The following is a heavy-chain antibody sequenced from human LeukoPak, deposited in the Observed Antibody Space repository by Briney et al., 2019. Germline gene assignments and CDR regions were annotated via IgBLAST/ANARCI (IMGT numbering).Heavy chain of an antibody. D-gene: IGHD2-2*02. CDR3: AKSPKYCSSTSCYTCYYFDY. CDR2: IVGSGGIT. Sequence: GGSLRLSCVASGFTFGSFAMYSVRQAPGKRLEWVSGIVGSGGITYYADSVKGRFTISRDNSKNTLYLQMNSLRAEDTAVYYCAKSPKYCSSTSCYTCYYFDYWGQGTLVTVSS. J-gene: IGHJ4*02. V-gene: IGHV3-23*01. CDR1: GFTFGSFA.